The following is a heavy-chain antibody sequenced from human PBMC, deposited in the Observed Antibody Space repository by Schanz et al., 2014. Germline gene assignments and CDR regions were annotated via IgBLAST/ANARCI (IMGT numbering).Heavy chain of an antibody. CDR2: MIGSGSSV. D-gene: IGHD2-21*01. CDR1: GFTVSANY. Sequence: EVQVVESGGGLVQPGGSLRLSCAVSGFTVSANYMIWVRQPPGKGLEWVSRMIGSGSSVFYADSVKGRFTISRDNSNNTVYLQMNTLRAEDTAVYYCAREDCSATSCYFRYWGQGTLVTVSS. CDR3: AREDCSATSCYFRY. J-gene: IGHJ4*02. V-gene: IGHV3-23*04.